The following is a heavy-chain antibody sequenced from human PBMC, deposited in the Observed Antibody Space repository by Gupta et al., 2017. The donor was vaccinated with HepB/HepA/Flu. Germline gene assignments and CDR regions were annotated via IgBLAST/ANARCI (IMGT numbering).Heavy chain of an antibody. CDR1: GFTFSSYG. CDR3: ATKPMIGDQNDY. D-gene: IGHD3-22*01. CDR2: IWYDGSNK. J-gene: IGHJ4*02. Sequence: QVQLVESGGGVVQPGRSLRLSCAASGFTFSSYGMHWVRQAPGKGLAWVAVIWYDGSNKYYADSVKGRFTISRDNSKNTLYLQMNSLRAEDTAVYYCATKPMIGDQNDYWGQGTLVTVSS. V-gene: IGHV3-33*01.